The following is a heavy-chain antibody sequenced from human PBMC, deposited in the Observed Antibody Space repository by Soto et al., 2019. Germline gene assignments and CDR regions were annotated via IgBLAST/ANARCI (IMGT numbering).Heavy chain of an antibody. J-gene: IGHJ6*02. D-gene: IGHD5-12*01. CDR3: TTGLWLRHYYYYYGMDV. CDR2: IKSKTDGGTT. CDR1: GFTFSNAW. V-gene: IGHV3-15*01. Sequence: EVQLVESGGGLVKPGGSLRLSCAASGFTFSNAWMSWVRQAPGKGLEWVGRIKSKTDGGTTDYATPVKGRFTISRDDSKNTLYLQMNSLKTEDTAVYYCTTGLWLRHYYYYYGMDVWGQGTTVTVSS.